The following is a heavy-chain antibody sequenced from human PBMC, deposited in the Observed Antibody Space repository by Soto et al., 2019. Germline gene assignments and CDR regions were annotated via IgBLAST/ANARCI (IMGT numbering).Heavy chain of an antibody. CDR2: ISYYSGSI. CDR3: AKSMGGTANGMDV. V-gene: IGHV3-9*01. Sequence: SLRLSCAASGFNFDDYGMHWVLQAPGKGLEWVSGISYYSGSIGYADSVKGRFTISRDNAKNSLYLQMNSMRAEDTALYYCAKSMGGTANGMDVWGQGTTVTV. J-gene: IGHJ6*02. CDR1: GFNFDDYG. D-gene: IGHD2-15*01.